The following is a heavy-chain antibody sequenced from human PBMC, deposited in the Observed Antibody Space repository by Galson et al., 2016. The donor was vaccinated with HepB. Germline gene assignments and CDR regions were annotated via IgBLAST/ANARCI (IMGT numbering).Heavy chain of an antibody. V-gene: IGHV3-33*03. J-gene: IGHJ4*02. CDR3: AKVAWGVCRGVSCYCDY. CDR1: GFTFSDYS. Sequence: SLRLSCAASGFTFSDYSMYWVRQAPGKGLQWVAIIWYDGSDTFYAGSVKGRFTISRDNSKNTLYLQMNSLGAEDTAVYYCAKVAWGVCRGVSCYCDYWGQGALVTVSS. D-gene: IGHD2-15*01. CDR2: IWYDGSDT.